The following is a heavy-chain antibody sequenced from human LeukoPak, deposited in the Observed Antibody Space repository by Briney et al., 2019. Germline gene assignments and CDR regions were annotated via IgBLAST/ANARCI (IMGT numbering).Heavy chain of an antibody. CDR3: ASSLVATITHFDY. CDR2: INPSGGST. Sequence: ASVKVSCKASGYTFTSYYMHWVRQAPGQGLGWMGIINPSGGSTSYAQKFQGRVTMTRDTSTSTVYMELSSLRSEDTAVYYCASSLVATITHFDYWGQGTLVTVSS. V-gene: IGHV1-46*01. CDR1: GYTFTSYY. J-gene: IGHJ4*02. D-gene: IGHD5-12*01.